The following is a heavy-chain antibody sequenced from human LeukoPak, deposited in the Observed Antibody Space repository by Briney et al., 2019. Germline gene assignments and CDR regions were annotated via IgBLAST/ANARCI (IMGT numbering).Heavy chain of an antibody. J-gene: IGHJ4*02. CDR1: GYTFTSYD. CDR3: ARVVGMATIYY. V-gene: IGHV1-8*03. D-gene: IGHD5-24*01. Sequence: ASVKVSCKASGYTFTSYDINWVRQATGQGLEWMGWMNPNSGNTGYAQKFQGRATITRNTSISPAYMELSSLRSEDTAVYYCARVVGMATIYYWGQGTLVTVSS. CDR2: MNPNSGNT.